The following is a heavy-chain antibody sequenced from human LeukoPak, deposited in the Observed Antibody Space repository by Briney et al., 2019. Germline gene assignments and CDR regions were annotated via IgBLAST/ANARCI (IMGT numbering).Heavy chain of an antibody. Sequence: SQTLSLTCAISGDSVSINSVTWNWIRQSSSRGLEWLGRTYYRSTWYNDYAVSVRGRITVNPDTSKNQFSLHLNSVTPEDTAVYYCARRLTQYDCFDPWGQGILVTVSS. D-gene: IGHD2-2*01. J-gene: IGHJ5*02. CDR2: TYYRSTWYN. V-gene: IGHV6-1*01. CDR1: GDSVSINSVT. CDR3: ARRLTQYDCFDP.